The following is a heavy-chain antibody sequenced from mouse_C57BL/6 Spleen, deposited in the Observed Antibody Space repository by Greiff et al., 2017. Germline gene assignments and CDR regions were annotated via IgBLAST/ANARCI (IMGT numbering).Heavy chain of an antibody. Sequence: VQLQQPGAELVKPGASVKMSCKASGYTFTSYWITWVKQRPGQGLEWIGDIYPGSGSTNYNEKFKSKATLTVDTSSSTAYMQLSSLTSEDSAVYYCARWGYGEGPFAYWGQGTLVTASA. D-gene: IGHD2-2*01. CDR3: ARWGYGEGPFAY. J-gene: IGHJ3*01. CDR1: GYTFTSYW. CDR2: IYPGSGST. V-gene: IGHV1-55*01.